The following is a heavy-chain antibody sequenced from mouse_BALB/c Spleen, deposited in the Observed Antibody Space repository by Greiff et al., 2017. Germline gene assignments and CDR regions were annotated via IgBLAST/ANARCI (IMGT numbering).Heavy chain of an antibody. V-gene: IGHV1-9*01. D-gene: IGHD2-3*01. CDR2: ILPGSGST. CDR1: GYTFSSYW. J-gene: IGHJ3*01. Sequence: VQLQQSGAELMKPGASVKISCKATGYTFSSYWIEWVKQRPGHGLEWIGEILPGSGSTNYNEKFKGKATFTADTSSNTAYMQLSSLTSEDSAVYYCARRDGYYQFAYWGQGTLVTVSA. CDR3: ARRDGYYQFAY.